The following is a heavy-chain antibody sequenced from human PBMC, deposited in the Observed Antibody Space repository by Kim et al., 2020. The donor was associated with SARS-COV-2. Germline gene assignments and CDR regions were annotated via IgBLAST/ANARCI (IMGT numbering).Heavy chain of an antibody. Sequence: ASVKVSCKTSGYPFSSFAITWVRQAPGQGLEWMGWISGFNSNPNYTEKFQGRLTLTADITTSTAYMDLRSLRSDDTAVYYCARSMFDYSWGTALKKEDYWGQGTLLTVTS. D-gene: IGHD3-16*01. CDR2: ISGFNSNP. CDR3: ARSMFDYSWGTALKKEDY. CDR1: GYPFSSFA. V-gene: IGHV1-18*01. J-gene: IGHJ4*02.